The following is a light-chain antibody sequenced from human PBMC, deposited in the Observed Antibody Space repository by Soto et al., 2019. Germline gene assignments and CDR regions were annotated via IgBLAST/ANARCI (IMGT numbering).Light chain of an antibody. Sequence: EVVLTQSPATLSLSPGERATLSCRASQSVTSNYLAWYQHKPGQAPRLLIYGASTRATGIPARFSGSGSGTEFTLTISSLQSEDFAVYYCHQYNHWLTWTFGQGTKVDIK. J-gene: IGKJ1*01. CDR2: GAS. CDR1: QSVTSN. V-gene: IGKV3-15*01. CDR3: HQYNHWLTWT.